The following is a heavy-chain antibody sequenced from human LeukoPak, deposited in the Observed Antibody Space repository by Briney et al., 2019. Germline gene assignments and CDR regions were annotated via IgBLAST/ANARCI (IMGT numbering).Heavy chain of an antibody. Sequence: SETLSLTCTVSGYSISSGYYWGWIRQPPGKGLEWIGYIYYSGSTNYNPSLKSRVTISVDTSKNQFSLKLSSVTAADTAVYYCARGGTMVRGVYGMDVWGQGTTVTVSS. CDR3: ARGGTMVRGVYGMDV. CDR2: IYYSGST. CDR1: GYSISSGYY. D-gene: IGHD3-10*01. J-gene: IGHJ6*02. V-gene: IGHV4-61*01.